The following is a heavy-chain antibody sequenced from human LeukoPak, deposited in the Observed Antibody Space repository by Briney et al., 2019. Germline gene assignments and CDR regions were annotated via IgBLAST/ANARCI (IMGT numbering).Heavy chain of an antibody. CDR3: AIHRDYYGSGSYYSYYYYGMDV. CDR2: MNPNSGNT. J-gene: IGHJ6*02. D-gene: IGHD3-10*01. Sequence: GASVKVSCKASGYTFTSYDINWVRQATGQGLEWMGWMNPNSGNTGYAQKFQGRDTMTRNTSISTAYMELSSLRSEDTAVYYCAIHRDYYGSGSYYSYYYYGMDVWGQGTTVTVSS. CDR1: GYTFTSYD. V-gene: IGHV1-8*01.